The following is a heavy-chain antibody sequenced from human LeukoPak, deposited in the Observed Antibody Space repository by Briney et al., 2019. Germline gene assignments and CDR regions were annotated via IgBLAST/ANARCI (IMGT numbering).Heavy chain of an antibody. Sequence: PGGSLRLSCAASGFTFSSYSMNWVRQAPGKGLEWVSYISSSSTIYYADSVKGRFTISRDNAKNSLYLQMNSLRAEDTAVYYCASLDVVYYAFGYWGQGTLVTVSS. CDR2: ISSSSTI. V-gene: IGHV3-48*01. D-gene: IGHD2-8*01. CDR1: GFTFSSYS. J-gene: IGHJ4*02. CDR3: ASLDVVYYAFGY.